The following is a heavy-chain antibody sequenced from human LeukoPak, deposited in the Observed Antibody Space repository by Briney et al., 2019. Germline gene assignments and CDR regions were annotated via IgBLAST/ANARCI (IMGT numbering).Heavy chain of an antibody. CDR3: ARSYDSSGYYSSYYYYMDV. Sequence: SKTLSLTCTVSGGSISSSSYYWVWIRQPPGKGLEWIGSIYYSRSTYYNQSLKSRVTISVDTSKNQFSLKLGSVTAADTAVYYCARSYDSSGYYSSYYYYMDVWGKGTTVTVSS. CDR1: GGSISSSSYY. D-gene: IGHD3-22*01. V-gene: IGHV4-39*01. CDR2: IYYSRST. J-gene: IGHJ6*03.